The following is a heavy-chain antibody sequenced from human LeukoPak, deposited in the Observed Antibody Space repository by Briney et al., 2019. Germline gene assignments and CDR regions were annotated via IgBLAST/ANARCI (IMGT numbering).Heavy chain of an antibody. V-gene: IGHV3-23*01. CDR2: ISGSGRST. CDR3: ARGITGTFDY. Sequence: PGGSLRLSCAASGFTFSSYAMSGVRQAPGKGLEWVSAISGSGRSTYYADSVKGRFTISRDNSKNTLYLQMNSLRAEDTAVYYCARGITGTFDYWGQGTLVTVSS. CDR1: GFTFSSYA. J-gene: IGHJ4*02. D-gene: IGHD1-20*01.